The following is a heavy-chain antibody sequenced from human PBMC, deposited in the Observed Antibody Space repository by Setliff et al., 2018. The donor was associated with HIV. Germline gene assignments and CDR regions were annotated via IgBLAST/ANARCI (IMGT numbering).Heavy chain of an antibody. D-gene: IGHD2-2*01. J-gene: IGHJ5*02. CDR3: ARDPGGLYCRSTSCQGGCFDP. V-gene: IGHV4-59*11. CDR2: IYYSETT. CDR1: GASISSHY. Sequence: SETLSLTCTVSGASISSHYWSWIRQSPGKGLEWIGSIYYSETTNNNPSLKSRVTIPVDTSKNQLSLKLRSVTAADTAVYYCARDPGGLYCRSTSCQGGCFDPWGQGTLVTVSS.